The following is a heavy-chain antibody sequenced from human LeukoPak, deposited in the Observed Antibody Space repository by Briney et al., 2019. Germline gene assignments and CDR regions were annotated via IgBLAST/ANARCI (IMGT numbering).Heavy chain of an antibody. Sequence: GGSLRLSCAASGFTFSSYWMSWVRKAPGKGLKWLANKKQDGSEKYYVDSVKGRFTISRDNVKNSLYLQMNSLRAEDTAVYYCAREVPTSTGENWFDPWGQGTLVTVSS. CDR3: AREVPTSTGENWFDP. J-gene: IGHJ5*02. CDR1: GFTFSSYW. V-gene: IGHV3-7*03. D-gene: IGHD1-14*01. CDR2: KKQDGSEK.